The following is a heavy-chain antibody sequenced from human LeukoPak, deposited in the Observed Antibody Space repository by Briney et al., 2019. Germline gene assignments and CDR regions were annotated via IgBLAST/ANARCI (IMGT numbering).Heavy chain of an antibody. V-gene: IGHV3-7*03. Sequence: DSVKGRFTISRDNAKNSLFLHMNSLRAEDTAVYYCAREDSTGYSSLDYWGQGTLVTVSS. J-gene: IGHJ4*02. D-gene: IGHD3-22*01. CDR3: AREDSTGYSSLDY.